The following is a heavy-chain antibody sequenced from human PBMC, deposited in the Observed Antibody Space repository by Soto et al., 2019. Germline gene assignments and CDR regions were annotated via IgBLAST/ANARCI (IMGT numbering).Heavy chain of an antibody. Sequence: SETLSLTCAVYGGSFSGYYWSWIRQPPGKGLEWIGEINHSGSTNYNPSLKSRVTISVDTSKNQFSLKLSSVTAADTAVYYCARGLRAPAKYYYDSRGYYPTDPYYFDDWGQGTLVTVSS. CDR2: INHSGST. D-gene: IGHD3-22*01. J-gene: IGHJ4*02. CDR3: ARGLRAPAKYYYDSRGYYPTDPYYFDD. CDR1: GGSFSGYY. V-gene: IGHV4-34*01.